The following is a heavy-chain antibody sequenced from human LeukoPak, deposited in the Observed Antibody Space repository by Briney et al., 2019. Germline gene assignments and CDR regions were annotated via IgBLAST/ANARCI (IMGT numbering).Heavy chain of an antibody. CDR1: GGSFGGYY. D-gene: IGHD3-22*01. Sequence: SETLSLTCAVYGGSFGGYYWSWIRQPPGKGLEWIGEINHSGSTNYNPSLKSRVTISVDTSKNQFSLKLSSVTAADTAVYYCARGPYDSSGYYLYYFDYWGQGTLVTVSS. J-gene: IGHJ4*02. CDR3: ARGPYDSSGYYLYYFDY. CDR2: INHSGST. V-gene: IGHV4-34*01.